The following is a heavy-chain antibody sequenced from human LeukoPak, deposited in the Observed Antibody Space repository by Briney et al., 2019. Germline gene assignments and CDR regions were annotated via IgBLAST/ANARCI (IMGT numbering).Heavy chain of an antibody. V-gene: IGHV3-7*01. D-gene: IGHD6-13*01. CDR1: GFTFSTYW. CDR3: ASDSAGNDY. CDR2: IRQDGSEK. J-gene: IGHJ4*02. Sequence: GGSLRLSCAASGFTFSTYWMSWVRQAPGQVLEGVANIRQDGSEKYYVDSVKGRFTISRDNAKNSLYLQMNSLRAEDTAMYYCASDSAGNDYWGQGTLVTVSS.